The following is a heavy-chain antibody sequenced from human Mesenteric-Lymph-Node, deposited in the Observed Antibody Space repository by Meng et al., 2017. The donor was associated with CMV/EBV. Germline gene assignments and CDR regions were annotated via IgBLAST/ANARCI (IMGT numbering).Heavy chain of an antibody. J-gene: IGHJ4*02. Sequence: QVQLVQSGAEVKKPGASVKVCFKASGYTFIDYYINWVRQAPGQGLEWMGRINPKTGGRSYAQNFQGRVTMTRDTSINTAYMEVNRLNSDDTAMYYCARDRDTDWYSPFDYWGPGTLVTVSS. V-gene: IGHV1-2*06. CDR2: INPKTGGR. D-gene: IGHD3-9*01. CDR3: ARDRDTDWYSPFDY. CDR1: GYTFIDYY.